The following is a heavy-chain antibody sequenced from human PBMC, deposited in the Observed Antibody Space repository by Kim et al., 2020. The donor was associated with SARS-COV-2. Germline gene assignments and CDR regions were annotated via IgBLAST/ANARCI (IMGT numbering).Heavy chain of an antibody. Sequence: GGSLRLSCAASGFTFSSYGMHWVRQAPGKGLEWVAVISYDGSNKYYADSVKGRFTISRDNSKNTLYLQMNSLRAEDTAVYYCAKDKGNWNYPRNYFDYWGQGTLVTVSS. CDR2: ISYDGSNK. J-gene: IGHJ4*02. V-gene: IGHV3-30*18. D-gene: IGHD1-7*01. CDR3: AKDKGNWNYPRNYFDY. CDR1: GFTFSSYG.